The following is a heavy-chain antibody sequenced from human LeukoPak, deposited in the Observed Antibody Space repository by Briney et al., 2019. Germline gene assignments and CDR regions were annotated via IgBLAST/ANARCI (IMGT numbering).Heavy chain of an antibody. CDR2: ISYDGSNK. Sequence: GGSLRLSCAASGFTFSSYAMHWVRQAPGKGLGWVAVISYDGSNKYYADSVKGRFTISRDNSKNTLYLQMNSLRAEDTTVYYCARGIAAAGYYFDYWGQGTLVTVSS. D-gene: IGHD6-13*01. J-gene: IGHJ4*02. V-gene: IGHV3-30*04. CDR3: ARGIAAAGYYFDY. CDR1: GFTFSSYA.